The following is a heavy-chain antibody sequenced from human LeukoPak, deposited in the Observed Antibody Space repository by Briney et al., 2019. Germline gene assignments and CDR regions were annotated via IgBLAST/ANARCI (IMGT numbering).Heavy chain of an antibody. D-gene: IGHD5-18*01. CDR2: IYPGDSDT. V-gene: IGHV5-51*01. J-gene: IGHJ5*02. Sequence: GESLQISCKGSGYSFTSYWIGWVRQMPGKGLEWMGIIYPGDSDTRYSPSFQGQVTISADKSISTAYLQWSSLKASDTAMYYCARNVDTAMDWFGPWGQGTLVTVSS. CDR3: ARNVDTAMDWFGP. CDR1: GYSFTSYW.